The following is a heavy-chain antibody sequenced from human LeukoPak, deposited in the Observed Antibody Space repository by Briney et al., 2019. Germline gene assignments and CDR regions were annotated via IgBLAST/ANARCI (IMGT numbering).Heavy chain of an antibody. CDR2: IKSKTDGGTT. D-gene: IGHD4-17*01. J-gene: IGHJ4*02. CDR3: VRYGPRNYFDY. V-gene: IGHV3-15*01. CDR1: GLTFSNVW. Sequence: TPGGSLRLSCAASGLTFSNVWMSWVRQAPGKGLEWVGRIKSKTDGGTTDYAAPVKGRFTISTDDSKNTLHLQMSSLKTEDTAVYYCVRYGPRNYFDYWGQGTLVTVSS.